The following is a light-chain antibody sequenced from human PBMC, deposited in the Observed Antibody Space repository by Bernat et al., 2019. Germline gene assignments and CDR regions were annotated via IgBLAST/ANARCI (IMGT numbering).Light chain of an antibody. CDR1: QSISSY. CDR3: QQRSNWQLT. CDR2: EAS. J-gene: IGKJ4*01. V-gene: IGKV3-11*01. Sequence: EIVLTQSPATLSLSPGERATLSCRASQSISSYLAWYQQKPGQAPRLLIYEASNRATGIPARFSGSGSGTDFTLTISSLELEDFAVYYCQQRSNWQLTFGGGAKVEIK.